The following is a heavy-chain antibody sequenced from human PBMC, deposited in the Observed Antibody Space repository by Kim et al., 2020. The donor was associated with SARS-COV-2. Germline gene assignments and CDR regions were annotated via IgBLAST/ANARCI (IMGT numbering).Heavy chain of an antibody. Sequence: ASVKVSCKASGYTFTSYAMNWLRQAPGQRLEWMGWINAGNGYTKYSQKFQGRLTITRDTSASTAYMELSSLTSEDTAVYYCARDWEVRGITPDYWGQGTPVTVSS. J-gene: IGHJ4*02. CDR3: ARDWEVRGITPDY. CDR2: INAGNGYT. CDR1: GYTFTSYA. D-gene: IGHD3-10*01. V-gene: IGHV1-3*01.